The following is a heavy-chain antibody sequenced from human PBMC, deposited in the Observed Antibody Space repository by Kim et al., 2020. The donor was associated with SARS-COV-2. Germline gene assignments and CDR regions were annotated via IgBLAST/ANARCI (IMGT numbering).Heavy chain of an antibody. CDR2: IWNDGSNK. CDR1: GFTFSTYG. J-gene: IGHJ4*02. D-gene: IGHD6-6*01. CDR3: ATEYSSSSAFDY. V-gene: IGHV3-33*01. Sequence: GGSLRLSCAASGFTFSTYGMHWVRQAPGKGLEWVAMIWNDGSNKYYADSMKGRFTIFRDNSKNTLYLQMTSLRAEDTAVYYCATEYSSSSAFDYWGQGTLVTGSS.